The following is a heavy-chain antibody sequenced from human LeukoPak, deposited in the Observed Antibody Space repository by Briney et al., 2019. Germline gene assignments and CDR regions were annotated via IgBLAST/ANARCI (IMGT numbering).Heavy chain of an antibody. CDR3: ARAHSWNDFHGMDV. Sequence: GGSLRLSCAASGFTFSSYWMHWVRQAPGKGLVWVSRINSDGSSTSYADSVKGRFTISRDNAEKSLYLQANSLRAEDTAVYYCARAHSWNDFHGMDVWGQGTTVTVSS. V-gene: IGHV3-74*01. CDR1: GFTFSSYW. J-gene: IGHJ6*02. D-gene: IGHD1-1*01. CDR2: INSDGSST.